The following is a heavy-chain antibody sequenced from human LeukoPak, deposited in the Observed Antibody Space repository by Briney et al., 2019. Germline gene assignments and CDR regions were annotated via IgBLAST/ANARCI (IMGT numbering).Heavy chain of an antibody. CDR2: TSKSRSSR. D-gene: IGHD1-26*01. V-gene: IGHV3-21*01. CDR1: GFTFSSYS. Sequence: PGGSLRLSCAASGFTFSSYSMNWVREAPGKGLEWVSSTSKSRSSRYYADSVKGRFTISRDNAKNSLYLEMNSLSAGDTAVYYCARVGVVGATLDAFDIWGQGRMVTVPS. CDR3: ARVGVVGATLDAFDI. J-gene: IGHJ3*02.